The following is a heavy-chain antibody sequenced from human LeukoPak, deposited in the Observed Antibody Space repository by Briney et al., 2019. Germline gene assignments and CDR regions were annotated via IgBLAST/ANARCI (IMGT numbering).Heavy chain of an antibody. CDR2: FYYSGST. J-gene: IGHJ6*03. D-gene: IGHD4-17*01. Sequence: MTSETLSLTCTVSGGSISSSSYYWGWIRRPPGKGRRWIGRFYYSGSTYYNPSLKSRVTISVDTSKNQFSLKLSSVTAADTAVYYCARGVADYVRYYYYYMDVWGKGTTVTVSS. CDR1: GGSISSSSYY. V-gene: IGHV4-39*07. CDR3: ARGVADYVRYYYYYMDV.